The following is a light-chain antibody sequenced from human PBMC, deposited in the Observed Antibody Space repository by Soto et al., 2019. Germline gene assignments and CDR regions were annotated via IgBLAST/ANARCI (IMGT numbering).Light chain of an antibody. CDR1: QSVSSSY. CDR3: QQYGSSHRT. J-gene: IGKJ1*01. V-gene: IGKV3-20*01. Sequence: EIVLTQSPGTLSLSPGERATLSCRASQSVSSSYLAWYQQKPGQAPRLLIYGASSMATGIPDRFSGSGSGTDFTLTISRLEPEEFAVYYCQQYGSSHRTFGQGTKVEIK. CDR2: GAS.